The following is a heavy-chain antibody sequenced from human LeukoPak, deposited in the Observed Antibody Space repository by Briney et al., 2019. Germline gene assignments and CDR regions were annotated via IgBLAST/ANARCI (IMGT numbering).Heavy chain of an antibody. V-gene: IGHV3-23*01. Sequence: PGGSLRLSCAASGFTFSTFAMSWVRQAPGKGLEWVSTFNGRGDGTYYADSVRGRLTISRDNSKNTLFLQMNSLRVEDTAVYCCAKSRDYFDSSGFYFVSWGQGTLVTVSS. J-gene: IGHJ4*02. CDR2: FNGRGDGT. D-gene: IGHD3-22*01. CDR3: AKSRDYFDSSGFYFVS. CDR1: GFTFSTFA.